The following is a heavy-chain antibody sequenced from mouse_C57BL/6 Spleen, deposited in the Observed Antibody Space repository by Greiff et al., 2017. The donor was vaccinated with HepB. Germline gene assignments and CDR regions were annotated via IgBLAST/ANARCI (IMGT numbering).Heavy chain of an antibody. CDR2: ISSGGDYI. J-gene: IGHJ2*01. Sequence: EVKLMESGEGLVKPGGSLKLSCAASGFTFSSYAMSWVRQTPEKRLAWVAYISSGGDYIYYADTVKGRFTISRDNARNTLYLQMSSLKSEDTAMYYCTRVPLTGFDYWGQGTTLTVSS. CDR3: TRVPLTGFDY. CDR1: GFTFSSYA. D-gene: IGHD4-1*01. V-gene: IGHV5-9-1*02.